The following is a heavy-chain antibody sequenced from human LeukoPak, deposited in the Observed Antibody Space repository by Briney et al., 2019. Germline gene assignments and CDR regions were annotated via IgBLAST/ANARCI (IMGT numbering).Heavy chain of an antibody. CDR1: GGTFSSYA. D-gene: IGHD6-13*01. Sequence: SVKVSCKASGGTFSSYAISWVRQAPGQGLEWMGGIIPIFGTANYAQKFQGRVTITADESTSTAYMELSSLRSEDTAVYYCARGPGSSSSWYRDYYYYYMDVWGKGTTVTVSS. J-gene: IGHJ6*03. V-gene: IGHV1-69*13. CDR3: ARGPGSSSSWYRDYYYYYMDV. CDR2: IIPIFGTA.